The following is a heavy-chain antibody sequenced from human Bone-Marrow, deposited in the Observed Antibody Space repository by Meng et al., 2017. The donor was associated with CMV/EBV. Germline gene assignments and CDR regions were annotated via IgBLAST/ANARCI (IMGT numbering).Heavy chain of an antibody. Sequence: GESLKISCAASGFTFSSYAMHWVRQAPGKVLEWVAVISYDGSNKYYADSVKGRFTISRDNSKNTLYLQMNSLRAEDTAVYYCATEFGSGYYFDYFDYWGQGTLVTVSS. CDR1: GFTFSSYA. CDR2: ISYDGSNK. CDR3: ATEFGSGYYFDYFDY. D-gene: IGHD3-22*01. V-gene: IGHV3-30*04. J-gene: IGHJ4*02.